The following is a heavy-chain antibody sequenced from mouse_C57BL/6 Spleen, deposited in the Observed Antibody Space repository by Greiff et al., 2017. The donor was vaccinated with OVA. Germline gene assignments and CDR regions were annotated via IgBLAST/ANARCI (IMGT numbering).Heavy chain of an antibody. J-gene: IGHJ3*01. CDR1: GYAFSSYW. Sequence: VKLMESGAELVKPGASVKISCKASGYAFSSYWMNWVKQRPGKGLEWIGQIYPGDGDTNYNGKFKGKATLTADKSSSTAYMQLSSLTSEDSAVYFCAREEDYGGGFAYWGQGTLVTVSA. CDR2: IYPGDGDT. D-gene: IGHD2-4*01. V-gene: IGHV1-80*01. CDR3: AREEDYGGGFAY.